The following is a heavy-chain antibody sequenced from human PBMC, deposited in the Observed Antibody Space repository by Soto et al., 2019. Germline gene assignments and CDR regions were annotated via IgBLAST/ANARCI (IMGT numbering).Heavy chain of an antibody. J-gene: IGHJ4*02. CDR3: AGQFGRSYTLSY. CDR2: IFHSGLT. CDR1: GASISSGGW. D-gene: IGHD3-16*01. Sequence: QVQLQESGPGLVKPSGTLSLTCSVSGASISSGGWWSWVRQSPEKGLVWIGEIFHSGLTNYNSSLESRVTISVDKSNNHVSLEMRSVIAADTAVYYCAGQFGRSYTLSYWGPGTLVTVSS. V-gene: IGHV4-4*02.